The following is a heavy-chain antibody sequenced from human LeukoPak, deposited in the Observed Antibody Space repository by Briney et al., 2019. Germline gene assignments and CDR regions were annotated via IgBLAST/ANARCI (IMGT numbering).Heavy chain of an antibody. CDR1: GGSISSYY. CDR3: ARIVVVTAGSRGAFDI. CDR2: IYYSGST. Sequence: SETLSLTCTVSGGSISSYYWSWIRQPPGKGLEWIGYIYYSGSTNYNPSLKSRVTISVDTSKNQFSLKLSSVTAADTAVYYCARIVVVTAGSRGAFDIWGQGTMVTVSS. V-gene: IGHV4-59*01. J-gene: IGHJ3*02. D-gene: IGHD2-21*02.